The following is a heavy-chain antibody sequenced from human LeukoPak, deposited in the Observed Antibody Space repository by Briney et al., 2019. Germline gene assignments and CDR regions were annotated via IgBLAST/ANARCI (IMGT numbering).Heavy chain of an antibody. CDR2: ISYDGSNK. Sequence: GGSLRLSCAASGFTFSSYAMHWVRQAPGKGLEWVAVISYDGSNKYYADPVKGRFTISRDNSKNTLYLQMNSLRAEDTAVYYRARDPSYDSSGYEIDYWGQGTLVTVSS. D-gene: IGHD3-22*01. CDR3: ARDPSYDSSGYEIDY. J-gene: IGHJ4*02. V-gene: IGHV3-30*04. CDR1: GFTFSSYA.